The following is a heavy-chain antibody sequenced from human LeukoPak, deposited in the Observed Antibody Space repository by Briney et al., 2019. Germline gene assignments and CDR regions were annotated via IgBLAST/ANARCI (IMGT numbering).Heavy chain of an antibody. CDR2: IKPSGDNT. CDR3: ARAGYYDSSGYPDAFDI. V-gene: IGHV1-46*01. CDR1: GYSFTSYN. D-gene: IGHD3-22*01. J-gene: IGHJ3*02. Sequence: GASVKVSCKTSGYSFTSYNLHWVRQAPGQRLEWMGIIKPSGDNTNNAQKFQGRVTMTRDMSTSTVYMELSSLRSEDTAVYYCARAGYYDSSGYPDAFDIWGQGTMVTVSS.